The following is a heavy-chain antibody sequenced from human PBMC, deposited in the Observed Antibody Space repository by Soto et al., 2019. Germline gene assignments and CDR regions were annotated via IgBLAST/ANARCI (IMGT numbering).Heavy chain of an antibody. J-gene: IGHJ4*02. CDR3: AKDDRGSTSPYYFDY. D-gene: IGHD2-2*01. CDR1: GFTFSSYS. CDR2: ISSSSSTI. V-gene: IGHV3-48*02. Sequence: GGSLRLSCAASGFTFSSYSMNWVRQAPGKGLEWVSYISSSSSTIYYADSVKGRFTISGDNAKNSLYLQMNSLRDEDTAVYYCAKDDRGSTSPYYFDYWGQGTLVTVSS.